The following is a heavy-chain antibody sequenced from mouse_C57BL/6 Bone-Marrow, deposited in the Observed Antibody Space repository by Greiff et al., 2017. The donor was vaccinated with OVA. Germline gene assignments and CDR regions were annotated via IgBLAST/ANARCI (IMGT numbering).Heavy chain of an antibody. CDR2: IYPSDSET. J-gene: IGHJ4*01. CDR3: ARRYNYYAMDY. V-gene: IGHV1-61*01. Sequence: VQLQQPGAELVRPGSSVKLSCKASGYTFTSYWMDWVKQRPGQGLEWIGNIYPSDSETHYNQKFKDKATLTVDKSSSTAYMQLKSLTSEDSAVYYCARRYNYYAMDYWGQGTSVTVSS. CDR1: GYTFTSYW. D-gene: IGHD1-1*01.